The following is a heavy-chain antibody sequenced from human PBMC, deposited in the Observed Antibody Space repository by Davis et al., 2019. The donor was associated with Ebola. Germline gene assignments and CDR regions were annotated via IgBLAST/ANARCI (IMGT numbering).Heavy chain of an antibody. V-gene: IGHV3-23*01. D-gene: IGHD3-10*01. CDR2: ISGGGGST. J-gene: IGHJ4*02. CDR3: AKAHYGSGSQGPIDY. Sequence: GESLKISCAASGFTFSSYAMSWVRQAPGKGLEWVSAISGGGGSTYYADSVKGRFTISRDNSKNTLYLQMNSLRAEDTALYYCAKAHYGSGSQGPIDYWGQGTLVTVSS. CDR1: GFTFSSYA.